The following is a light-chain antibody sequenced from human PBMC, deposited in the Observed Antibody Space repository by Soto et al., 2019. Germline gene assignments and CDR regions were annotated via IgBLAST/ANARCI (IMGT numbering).Light chain of an antibody. V-gene: IGLV2-8*01. Sequence: QYALTQPPGASGSPGQSVTISCTGTSSDIGAYIYVFWYQQHPGKAPKLMISEVSRRPSGVPERFSGSKSGNTASLTVSGLQADDEAHYYCSSYAGSNNFVSGTGTKVTVL. J-gene: IGLJ1*01. CDR1: SSDIGAYIY. CDR2: EVS. CDR3: SSYAGSNNFV.